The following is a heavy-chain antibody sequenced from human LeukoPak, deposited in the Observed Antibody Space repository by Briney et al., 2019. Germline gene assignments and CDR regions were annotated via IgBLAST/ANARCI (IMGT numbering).Heavy chain of an antibody. V-gene: IGHV3-9*03. CDR1: GFTFDDYA. D-gene: IGHD5-18*01. CDR2: ISWNSGSI. Sequence: GRSLRLSCAASGFTFDDYAMHWVRQAPGKGLEWVSGISWNSGSIGYADSVKGRFTISRDNAKSTLYLQMNSLRADDMALYYCTRASGYSSGAVDYWGQGTPVTVSS. CDR3: TRASGYSSGAVDY. J-gene: IGHJ4*02.